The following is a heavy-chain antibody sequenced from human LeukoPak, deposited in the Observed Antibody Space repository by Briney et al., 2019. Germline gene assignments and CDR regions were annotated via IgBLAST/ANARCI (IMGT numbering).Heavy chain of an antibody. CDR3: VPLGPDSSGVTRDYFDY. V-gene: IGHV4-34*01. J-gene: IGHJ4*02. CDR1: GGSFSGCY. Sequence: PSETLSLTCAVYGGSFSGCYWSWIRQPPGKGLEWIGEINHSGSTNYNPSLKSRVTISVDTSKNQFSLKLSSVTAADTAVYYCVPLGPDSSGVTRDYFDYWGQGTLVTVSS. D-gene: IGHD3-22*01. CDR2: INHSGST.